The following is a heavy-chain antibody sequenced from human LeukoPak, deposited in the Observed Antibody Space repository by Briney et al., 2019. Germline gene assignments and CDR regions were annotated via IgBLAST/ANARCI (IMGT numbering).Heavy chain of an antibody. CDR2: IYYSGST. J-gene: IGHJ5*02. V-gene: IGHV4-31*03. Sequence: SETLSLTCTVSGGSISSGGYYWSWIRQHPGKGLEWIGYIYYSGSTYYNPALKSRVTISVDTSKNQFSMNLSSVTAADTAVYYCAREGCTNGVCWSTWFDPWGQGTLVTVSS. CDR1: GGSISSGGYY. D-gene: IGHD2-8*01. CDR3: AREGCTNGVCWSTWFDP.